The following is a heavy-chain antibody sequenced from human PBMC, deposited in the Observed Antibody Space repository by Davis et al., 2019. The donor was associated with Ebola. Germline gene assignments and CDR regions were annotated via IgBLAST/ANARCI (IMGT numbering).Heavy chain of an antibody. D-gene: IGHD6-6*01. CDR3: ARSSSGGYYFDY. V-gene: IGHV1-46*03. Sequence: ASVKVSCKASGYTFTSYYMHWVRQTPGQGLEWMGIINPSGGSTSYAQKFQGRVTMTRDTSTSTVYMELSSLRSEDTAVYYCARSSSGGYYFDYWGQGTLVTVSS. CDR1: GYTFTSYY. CDR2: INPSGGST. J-gene: IGHJ4*02.